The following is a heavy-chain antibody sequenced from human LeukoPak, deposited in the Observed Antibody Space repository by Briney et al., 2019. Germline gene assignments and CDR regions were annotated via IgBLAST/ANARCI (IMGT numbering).Heavy chain of an antibody. CDR1: GDSMSGHF. D-gene: IGHD1-14*01. CDR2: VYYSGST. J-gene: IGHJ5*02. CDR3: ARHESGREPWFDP. V-gene: IGHV4-59*08. Sequence: SETLSLTCTVSGDSMSGHFWSWIRQPPGKGLEWIGYVYYSGSTYYNPSLKSRVTISVDTSKNQFSLKLSSVTAADTAVYYCARHESGREPWFDPWGQGTLVTVSS.